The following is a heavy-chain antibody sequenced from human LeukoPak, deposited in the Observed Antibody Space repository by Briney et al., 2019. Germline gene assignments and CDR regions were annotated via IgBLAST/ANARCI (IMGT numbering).Heavy chain of an antibody. Sequence: SETLSLTCTVSGGSISSSSYYWGWIRQPPGKGLEWIGSIYYSGSTYYNPSLKSRVTISVDTSKNQFSLKLSSVTAADMAVYYCARGHSGYDYGGYDYWGQGTLVTVSS. V-gene: IGHV4-39*01. CDR3: ARGHSGYDYGGYDY. J-gene: IGHJ4*02. CDR2: IYYSGST. CDR1: GGSISSSSYY. D-gene: IGHD5-12*01.